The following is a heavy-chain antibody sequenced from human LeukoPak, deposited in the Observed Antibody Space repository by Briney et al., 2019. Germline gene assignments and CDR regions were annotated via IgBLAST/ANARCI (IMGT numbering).Heavy chain of an antibody. Sequence: PVRCLRLSCAASGFTFSSHGMHWVRQAPGKGLEWVAVIWYDGSDKYCADSVKGRFTISRDNSKNTLYLQMTSLRADDTAVYYCARDRVLHYFDYWGQGALVTVSS. CDR3: ARDRVLHYFDY. V-gene: IGHV3-33*01. CDR2: IWYDGSDK. D-gene: IGHD3-16*01. CDR1: GFTFSSHG. J-gene: IGHJ4*02.